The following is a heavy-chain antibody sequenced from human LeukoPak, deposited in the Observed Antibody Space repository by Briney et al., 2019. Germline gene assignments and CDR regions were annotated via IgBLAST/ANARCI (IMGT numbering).Heavy chain of an antibody. V-gene: IGHV4-38-2*02. D-gene: IGHD3-22*01. CDR1: GYSISNGYY. CDR2: VYHSGTT. Sequence: SETLSLTCTVSGYSISNGYYWGWIRQPPEKGLKWIGSVYHSGTTFYNPSLRSRATISVDTSKSQFSLKLSSVTAADTAVYYCARSSGYLFDPRGQGTLVTVSS. J-gene: IGHJ5*02. CDR3: ARSSGYLFDP.